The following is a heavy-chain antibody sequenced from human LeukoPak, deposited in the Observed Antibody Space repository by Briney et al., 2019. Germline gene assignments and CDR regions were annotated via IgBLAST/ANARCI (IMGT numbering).Heavy chain of an antibody. J-gene: IGHJ2*01. Sequence: SETLSLTCTVSGGSISSGDYYWSWIRQPPGKGLEWIGYIYYSGSTYYNPSLKSRVTISVDTSKNQFSLKLSSVTAADTAVYYCARQRGQPRGWYFDLWGRGTLVTVSS. CDR2: IYYSGST. V-gene: IGHV4-30-4*08. CDR1: GGSISSGDYY. D-gene: IGHD6-25*01. CDR3: ARQRGQPRGWYFDL.